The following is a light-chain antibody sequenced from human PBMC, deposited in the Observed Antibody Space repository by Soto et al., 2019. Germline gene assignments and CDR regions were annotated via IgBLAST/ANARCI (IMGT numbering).Light chain of an antibody. Sequence: QSALTQPASVSGSPGQSITIAGTGTSSDVGRYNYVSWYQQHPGKAPKLMIFEVTDRPSGVSDRFSGSKSVNTASLTISGRPAEDEADYFCSSYTGTTTLYVFATGTKVTVL. J-gene: IGLJ1*01. V-gene: IGLV2-14*01. CDR2: EVT. CDR1: SSDVGRYNY. CDR3: SSYTGTTTLYV.